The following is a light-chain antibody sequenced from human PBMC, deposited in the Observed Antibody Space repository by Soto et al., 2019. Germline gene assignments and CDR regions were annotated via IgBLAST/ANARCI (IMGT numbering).Light chain of an antibody. CDR1: TGAVTSGYY. J-gene: IGLJ3*02. Sequence: QAVVTQEPSLTVSPGGTVTLTCASSTGAVTSGYYPNWFQQQPGQAPMALIYSTSNTQSWTPPRFSGSLLGGKAALTLSGEHPEDDAYYYCPRYYGAAPVFGGGTKLTVL. V-gene: IGLV7-43*01. CDR3: PRYYGAAPV. CDR2: STS.